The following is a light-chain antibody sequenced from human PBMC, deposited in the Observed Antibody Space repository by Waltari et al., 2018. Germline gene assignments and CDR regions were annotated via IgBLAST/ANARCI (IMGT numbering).Light chain of an antibody. Sequence: EIVMTQSPATLSVSPGGTATLSCRASQRVSTKLAWYRHQPGQAPSLLIYAASTRATGVPAKFRGSGSGTEVTLTISSLQSEDSAVYYCQQYSEWPPMDSFGQGTILEIK. CDR3: QQYSEWPPMDS. J-gene: IGKJ2*03. CDR1: QRVSTK. CDR2: AAS. V-gene: IGKV3-15*01.